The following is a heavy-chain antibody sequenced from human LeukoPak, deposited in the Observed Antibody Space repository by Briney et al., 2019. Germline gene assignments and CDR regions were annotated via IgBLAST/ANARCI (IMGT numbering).Heavy chain of an antibody. V-gene: IGHV1-69*13. Sequence: SVKVSCKASGGTFSSYAISWVRQAPRQGLEWMGGIIPIFGTANYAQKFQGRVTITADESTSTAYMELSSLRSEDTAVYYCARVGYYYDSSGYSPLDYWGQGTLVTVSS. CDR3: ARVGYYYDSSGYSPLDY. D-gene: IGHD3-22*01. J-gene: IGHJ4*02. CDR2: IIPIFGTA. CDR1: GGTFSSYA.